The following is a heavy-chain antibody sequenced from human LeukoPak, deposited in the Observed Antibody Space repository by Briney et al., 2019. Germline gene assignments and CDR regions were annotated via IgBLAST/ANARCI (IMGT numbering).Heavy chain of an antibody. CDR2: ISGSGGST. V-gene: IGHV3-23*01. J-gene: IGHJ4*02. CDR1: GFTFSSYA. Sequence: GGSLRLSCAASGFTFSSYAMSWVRQAPGKGLERVSAISGSGGSTYYADSVKGRFTISRDNSKNTLYLQMNSLRAEDTAVYYCAKDPIGVVTAISLFDYWGQGTLVTVSS. CDR3: AKDPIGVVTAISLFDY. D-gene: IGHD2-21*02.